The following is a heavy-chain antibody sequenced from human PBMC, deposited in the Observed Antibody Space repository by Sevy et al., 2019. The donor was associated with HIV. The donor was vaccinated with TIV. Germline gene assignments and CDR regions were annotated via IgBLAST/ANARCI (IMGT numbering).Heavy chain of an antibody. CDR1: GFTFSNAW. J-gene: IGHJ3*02. V-gene: IGHV3-15*01. CDR2: IKSKTDGGTT. D-gene: IGHD6-13*01. Sequence: GGSLRLSCAASGFTFSNAWMSWVRQAPGKGLEWVGRIKSKTDGGTTDYAAPMKGRFTISRDDSKNTLYLQMNSLKTEDTAVYYCTTDVPGRGSSSWSDTYDAFDIWGQGTMVTVSS. CDR3: TTDVPGRGSSSWSDTYDAFDI.